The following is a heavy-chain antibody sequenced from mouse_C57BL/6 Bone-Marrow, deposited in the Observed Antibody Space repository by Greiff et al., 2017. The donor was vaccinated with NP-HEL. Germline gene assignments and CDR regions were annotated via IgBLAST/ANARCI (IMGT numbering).Heavy chain of an antibody. Sequence: VQLQQSGPELVKPGASVKLSCKASGYTFTSYDINWVKQRPGQGLEWIGWIYPRDGSTKYNEKFKGKVTLTVDTSSSTAYMELHSLTSEDSAVYFCASPLSYGSSYAWFAYWGQGTLVTVSA. CDR1: GYTFTSYD. CDR2: IYPRDGST. CDR3: ASPLSYGSSYAWFAY. J-gene: IGHJ3*01. V-gene: IGHV1-85*01. D-gene: IGHD1-1*01.